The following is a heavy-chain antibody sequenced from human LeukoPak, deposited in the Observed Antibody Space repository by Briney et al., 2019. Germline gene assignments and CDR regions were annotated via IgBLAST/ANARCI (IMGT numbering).Heavy chain of an antibody. CDR2: ISAYSGDT. Sequence: ASVKVSCKASGYTFTSYGISWVRQAPGQGLEWMGWISAYSGDTNSAQNLQGRVTMTTDTSTSTAYMELRSLRSDDTAVYYCARDGSGTYSFDYGGQGTLVTVSS. D-gene: IGHD1-26*01. J-gene: IGHJ4*02. V-gene: IGHV1-18*01. CDR1: GYTFTSYG. CDR3: ARDGSGTYSFDY.